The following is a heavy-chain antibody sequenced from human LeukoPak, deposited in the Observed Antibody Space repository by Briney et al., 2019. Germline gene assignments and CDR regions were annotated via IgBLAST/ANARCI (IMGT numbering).Heavy chain of an antibody. CDR1: GFTFSTYW. CDR2: ISSDGSST. Sequence: GSLRLPCAASGFTFSTYWMHWVRQAPGKGLVWLSRISSDGSSTNYADSVKGRFTISRDNAKNTLYLQMNSLRAEDTAVYYCARDYGEGGYYFDYWGQGTLVTVSS. D-gene: IGHD4-17*01. CDR3: ARDYGEGGYYFDY. V-gene: IGHV3-74*01. J-gene: IGHJ4*02.